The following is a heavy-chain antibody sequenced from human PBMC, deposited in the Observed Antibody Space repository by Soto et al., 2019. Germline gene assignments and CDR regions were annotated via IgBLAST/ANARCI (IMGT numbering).Heavy chain of an antibody. CDR1: GGSISRYY. CDR2: IYYSGST. CDR3: ARGDYYDFDY. Sequence: PSXTLSLTCTVSGGSISRYYCSWIRQPPGKGLEWIGYIYYSGSTNYNPSLTSRVTISVDTSKNQFSLKLSPLTAADTAVYYCARGDYYDFDYWGQGTLVTVSS. J-gene: IGHJ4*02. V-gene: IGHV4-59*01. D-gene: IGHD3-22*01.